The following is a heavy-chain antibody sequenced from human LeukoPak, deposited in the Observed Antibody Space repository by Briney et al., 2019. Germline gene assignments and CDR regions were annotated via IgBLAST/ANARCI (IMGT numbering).Heavy chain of an antibody. V-gene: IGHV3-33*06. J-gene: IGHJ4*02. Sequence: PGGSLRLSCAAPGFTFSGYGMHWVRRAPGKGRGWGAVPWYDGSNKYYADSVKGRFTISRDNSKNTLYLQMNSLRAEDTAVYYCAKPLLDFWSGYFGGVFDYWGQGTLVTVSS. CDR2: PWYDGSNK. D-gene: IGHD3-3*01. CDR3: AKPLLDFWSGYFGGVFDY. CDR1: GFTFSGYG.